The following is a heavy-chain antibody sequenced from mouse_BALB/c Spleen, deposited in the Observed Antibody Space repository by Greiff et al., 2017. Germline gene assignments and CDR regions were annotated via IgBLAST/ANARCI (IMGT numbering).Heavy chain of an antibody. D-gene: IGHD2-14*01. J-gene: IGHJ3*01. CDR1: GYSITSYYA. CDR2: ISYSGST. Sequence: EVQGVESGPGLVKPSQSLSLTCTVTGYSITSYYAWNWIRQFPGNKLEWMGYISYSGSTSYNPSLKSRISITRDTSKNQFFLQLNSVTTEDTATYYCARGYERFAYWGQGTLVTVSA. V-gene: IGHV3-2*02. CDR3: ARGYERFAY.